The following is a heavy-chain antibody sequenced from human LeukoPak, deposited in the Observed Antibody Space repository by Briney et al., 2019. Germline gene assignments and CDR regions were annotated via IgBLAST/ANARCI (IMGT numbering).Heavy chain of an antibody. J-gene: IGHJ3*02. Sequence: ASVKVTCTASGYTFTGYYMHWVRQAPGQGLELMGWINPNSDGTNYAQKFQGRVTMTRDTYISKASMDLSRLRSDDTAVYYCASDWGLSQLEYCSNTNCYMGAFDIWGQGTMVTVSS. CDR1: GYTFTGYY. CDR2: INPNSDGT. CDR3: ASDWGLSQLEYCSNTNCYMGAFDI. D-gene: IGHD2-2*02. V-gene: IGHV1-2*02.